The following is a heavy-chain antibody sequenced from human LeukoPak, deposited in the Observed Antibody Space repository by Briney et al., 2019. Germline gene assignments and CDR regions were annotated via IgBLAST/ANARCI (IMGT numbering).Heavy chain of an antibody. J-gene: IGHJ6*03. CDR1: GFTFSSYG. D-gene: IGHD3-10*01. CDR3: AKSRGDMVRGVKYYYYMDV. CDR2: ISGSGGST. Sequence: PGGSLRLSCAASGFTFSSYGMSWVRQAPGKGLEWVSAISGSGGSTYYADSVKGRFTISRDNSKNTLYLQMNSLRAEDTAVYYCAKSRGDMVRGVKYYYYMDVWGKGTTVTISS. V-gene: IGHV3-23*01.